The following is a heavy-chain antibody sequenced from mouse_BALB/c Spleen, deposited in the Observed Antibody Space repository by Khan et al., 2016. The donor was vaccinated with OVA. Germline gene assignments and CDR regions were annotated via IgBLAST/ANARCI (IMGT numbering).Heavy chain of an antibody. CDR2: INPNNGDT. J-gene: IGHJ1*01. CDR1: GYTFTDYY. Sequence: VQLQQSGPELVKPGASVKMSCKASGYTFTDYYMKWMKQSHGKSLEWIGDINPNNGDTFYNQKFKDKATLTVDKSSSTAYMHLNSLTSEDSAVXYCAGGLFAVWVAGTPVTVSS. V-gene: IGHV1-26*01. CDR3: AGGLFAV.